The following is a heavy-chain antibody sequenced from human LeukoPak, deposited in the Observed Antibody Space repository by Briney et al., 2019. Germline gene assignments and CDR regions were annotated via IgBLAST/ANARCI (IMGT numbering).Heavy chain of an antibody. CDR2: IRYDGDNK. Sequence: GGSLRLSCAASAFTFSSYGMHWVRQAPGKGLEWVAFIRYDGDNKYYADSVKGRFTISRDNSKNTLYLEMNSLIPEDTALYYCAKPQEADLWVPDYWGQGTLVTVSS. J-gene: IGHJ4*02. CDR1: AFTFSSYG. D-gene: IGHD3-3*01. CDR3: AKPQEADLWVPDY. V-gene: IGHV3-30*02.